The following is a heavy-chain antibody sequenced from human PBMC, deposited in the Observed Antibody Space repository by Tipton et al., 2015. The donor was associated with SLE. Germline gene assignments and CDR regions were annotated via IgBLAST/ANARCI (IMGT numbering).Heavy chain of an antibody. J-gene: IGHJ4*02. V-gene: IGHV4-59*01. CDR1: GGSISSYY. CDR2: IYYSGST. Sequence: TLSLTCTVSGGSISSYYWSWIRQPPGQGLEWIGYIYYSGSTSYNPSLKSRVTMSVDTSKNQFSLNLSSVTAADTAVYYCVRDSGNYYFDYWGQGSLVTVSS. CDR3: VRDSGNYYFDY. D-gene: IGHD1-26*01.